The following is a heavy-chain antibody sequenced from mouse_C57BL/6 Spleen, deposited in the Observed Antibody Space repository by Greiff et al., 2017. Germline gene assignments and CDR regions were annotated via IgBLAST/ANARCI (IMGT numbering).Heavy chain of an antibody. CDR2: IDPSDSYT. CDR3: ERLYYGNYGCFAY. Sequence: QVQLQQPGAELVMPGASVKLSCKASGYTFTSYWMHWVKQRPGQGLEWIGEIDPSDSYTNYNQKFKGKSTLAVDKSSSTAYMQLSSLTSEDSAVYYGERLYYGNYGCFAYWGQGTLVTVSA. J-gene: IGHJ3*01. V-gene: IGHV1-69*01. CDR1: GYTFTSYW. D-gene: IGHD2-1*01.